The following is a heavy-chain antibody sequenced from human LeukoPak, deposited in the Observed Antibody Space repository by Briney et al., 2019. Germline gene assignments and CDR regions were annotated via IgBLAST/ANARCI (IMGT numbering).Heavy chain of an antibody. V-gene: IGHV5-51*01. Sequence: GESLKISCKGSGYTFTNYWIGWVRQMPGKGLEWMGIIYPGDSDTRYGPSFQGQVTISADKSISTAYLQWSSLKASDTAMYYCARQASDGYNPQWVDYWGQGTLVTVSS. D-gene: IGHD5-24*01. CDR1: GYTFTNYW. CDR2: IYPGDSDT. CDR3: ARQASDGYNPQWVDY. J-gene: IGHJ4*02.